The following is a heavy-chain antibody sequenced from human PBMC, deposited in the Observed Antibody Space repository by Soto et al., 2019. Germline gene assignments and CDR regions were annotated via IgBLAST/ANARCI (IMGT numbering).Heavy chain of an antibody. J-gene: IGHJ6*03. V-gene: IGHV3-9*01. CDR1: GFTFDDYA. CDR3: AKGTAIYYYYYMDV. Sequence: EVQLVESGGGLVQPGRSLRLSCAASGFTFDDYAMHWVRQAPGKGLEWVSGISWNSGSIGYADCVKGRFTISRDNAKNSLYLQMNSLRAEDTALYYCAKGTAIYYYYYMDVWGKGTTVTVSS. D-gene: IGHD5-18*01. CDR2: ISWNSGSI.